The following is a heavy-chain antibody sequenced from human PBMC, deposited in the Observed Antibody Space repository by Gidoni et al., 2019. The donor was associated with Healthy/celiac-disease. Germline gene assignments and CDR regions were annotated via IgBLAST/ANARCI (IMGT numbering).Heavy chain of an antibody. CDR2: ISYDGSNK. CDR3: AKEFSPPPGWELLLDY. J-gene: IGHJ4*02. V-gene: IGHV3-30*18. Sequence: QVQLVESGGGVVQPGRSLSLSCAASGFTFSSYGMHWVRQAPGKGLEWVAVISYDGSNKYYADSVKGRFTISRDNSKNTLYLQMNSLRAEDTAVYYCAKEFSPPPGWELLLDYWGQGTLVTVSS. CDR1: GFTFSSYG. D-gene: IGHD1-26*01.